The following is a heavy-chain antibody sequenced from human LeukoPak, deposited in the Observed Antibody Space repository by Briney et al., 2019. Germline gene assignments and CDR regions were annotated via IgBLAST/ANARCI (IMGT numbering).Heavy chain of an antibody. CDR2: ISSSGNTI. J-gene: IGHJ4*02. Sequence: GGSLRLSCAASGFTFSSYTMNWVRQAPGKGLEWVSYISSSGNTIYYADSVKGRFTISRDNSKNTLYLQMNSLRAEDTAVYYCAKDAASAMIVVVIQVYFDYWGQGTLVTVSS. CDR1: GFTFSSYT. V-gene: IGHV3-48*01. CDR3: AKDAASAMIVVVIQVYFDY. D-gene: IGHD3-22*01.